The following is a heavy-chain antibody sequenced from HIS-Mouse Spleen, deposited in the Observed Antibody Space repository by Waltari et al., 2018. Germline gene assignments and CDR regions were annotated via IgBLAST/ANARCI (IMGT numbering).Heavy chain of an antibody. CDR2: IYTSGST. CDR1: VGSLLRHC. D-gene: IGHD1-26*01. Sequence: QVQLQESGPGLVKPSETLSLTRPLSVGSLLRHCWSWIRPPAGKGLEWIGLIYTSGSTNYNPSLRSRVTMSVDTSKTQFSLKLSSVTAADTAVYYCARSGELGVTTPYYFDYWGQGTLVTVSS. CDR3: ARSGELGVTTPYYFDY. J-gene: IGHJ4*02. V-gene: IGHV4-4*07.